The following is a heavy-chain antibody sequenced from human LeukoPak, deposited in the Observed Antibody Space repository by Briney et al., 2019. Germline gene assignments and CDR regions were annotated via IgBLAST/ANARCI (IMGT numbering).Heavy chain of an antibody. CDR1: GGSISSGGYY. V-gene: IGHV4-30-2*01. J-gene: IGHJ5*02. D-gene: IGHD1-14*01. CDR2: IYHSGST. CDR3: ARLEPHAGGLWFDP. Sequence: PSETLSLTCTVSGGSISSGGYYWSWIRQPPGRGLEWIGYIYHSGSTYYNPFLKSRVTISVDRSKNQFSLKLSSVTAADTAVYYCARLEPHAGGLWFDPWGQGTLVTVSS.